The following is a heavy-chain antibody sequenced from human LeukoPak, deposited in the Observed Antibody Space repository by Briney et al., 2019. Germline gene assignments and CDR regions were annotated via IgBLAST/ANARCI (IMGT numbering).Heavy chain of an antibody. J-gene: IGHJ4*02. CDR3: ARAARYASSYVFDY. CDR2: IYHSGTT. D-gene: IGHD2-2*01. CDR1: GASISSRDG. Sequence: SETLSLTCAVSGASISSRDGRNWVRQPPGGGLEWIAEIYHSGTTKYNPSLKSRVIISVDKSRNQFSLTLTSVTAADTAVYYCARAARYASSYVFDYWGQGTQVTVSS. V-gene: IGHV4-4*02.